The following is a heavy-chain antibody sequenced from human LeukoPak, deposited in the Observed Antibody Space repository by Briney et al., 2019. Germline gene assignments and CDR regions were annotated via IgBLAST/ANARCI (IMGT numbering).Heavy chain of an antibody. CDR1: GFTFSTYG. J-gene: IGHJ4*02. Sequence: GGSLRLSCAASGFTFSTYGMSWVRQAPGKGLEWVSGISASGDATYYADAVKGRFTISKDNSKSTLYLQMNSLRANDTAVYYCAKDVVGATTVDYWGQGTLVTVSS. V-gene: IGHV3-23*01. CDR3: AKDVVGATTVDY. CDR2: ISASGDAT. D-gene: IGHD1-26*01.